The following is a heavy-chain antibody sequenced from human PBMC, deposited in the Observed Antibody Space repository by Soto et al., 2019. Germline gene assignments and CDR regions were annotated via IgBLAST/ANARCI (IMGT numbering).Heavy chain of an antibody. J-gene: IGHJ5*02. V-gene: IGHV1-18*01. CDR1: GYTFTSYG. CDR2: ISAYNGST. Sequence: ASVKVSCKASGYTFTSYGISWVRQAPGQGLEWMGWISAYNGSTNYAQKLQGRVTMTTDTSTSTAYMELRSLRSDDTAVYYCARTKEYQPSDWFDPWGQGTLVTVSS. D-gene: IGHD2-2*01. CDR3: ARTKEYQPSDWFDP.